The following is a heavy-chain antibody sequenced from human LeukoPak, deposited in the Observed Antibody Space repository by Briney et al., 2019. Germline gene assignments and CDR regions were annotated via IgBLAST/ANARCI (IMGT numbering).Heavy chain of an antibody. CDR2: IYYSGST. CDR3: AKLEKSATVDY. D-gene: IGHD3-3*01. V-gene: IGHV4-39*07. J-gene: IGHJ4*02. Sequence: PSETLSLTCTVSGGSISSSSYYWGWIRQPPGKGLEWIGSIYYSGSTYYNPSLKSRVTISVDTSKNQFSLTLSSVTAADTAVYYCAKLEKSATVDYWGQGTLVTVSS. CDR1: GGSISSSSYY.